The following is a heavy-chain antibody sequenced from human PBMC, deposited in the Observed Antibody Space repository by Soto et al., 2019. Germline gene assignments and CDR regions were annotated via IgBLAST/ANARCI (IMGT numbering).Heavy chain of an antibody. CDR2: ISGYTGST. D-gene: IGHD2-15*01. CDR3: TRAPAVVVHRPFDP. V-gene: IGHV1-18*01. J-gene: IGHJ5*02. Sequence: ASVRVSCEVSGYTVTGDGISCVRQVPGQGLGWMGWISGYTGSTNNAQKCQGRVTMSTDTSTRTASMELMSLSSDDTAVCYCTRAPAVVVHRPFDPWGQGTMVTVSS. CDR1: GYTVTGDG.